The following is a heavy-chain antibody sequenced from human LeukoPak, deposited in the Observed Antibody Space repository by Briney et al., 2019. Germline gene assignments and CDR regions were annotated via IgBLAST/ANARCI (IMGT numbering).Heavy chain of an antibody. CDR3: ANENYYDSSGYPDH. J-gene: IGHJ4*02. CDR1: GFTFRSYG. CDR2: IRHDGSNE. V-gene: IGHV3-30*02. D-gene: IGHD3-22*01. Sequence: GGSLRLSYAASGFTFRSYGMHWVRQAPGKGLEWVAFIRHDGSNEYYADSVTGRFTISRDNSKNTLYLQMNSLRAEDTAVYYCANENYYDSSGYPDHWGQGTLVTVSS.